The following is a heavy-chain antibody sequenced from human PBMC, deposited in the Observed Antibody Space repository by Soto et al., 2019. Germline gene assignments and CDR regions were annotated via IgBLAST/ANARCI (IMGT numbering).Heavy chain of an antibody. V-gene: IGHV3-23*01. J-gene: IGHJ6*02. D-gene: IGHD1-1*01. CDR2: ITSSGDRT. CDR1: RFSFSSYA. Sequence: GGSLRLSCVDSRFSFSSYAMSWVRQAPGKGLEWVSSITSSGDRTHYADSVKGRFTISRDNSKNTLYLQMNSLRGEDTARYYCANTGNVARYGPYYGMDVWGQGTTVTVSS. CDR3: ANTGNVARYGPYYGMDV.